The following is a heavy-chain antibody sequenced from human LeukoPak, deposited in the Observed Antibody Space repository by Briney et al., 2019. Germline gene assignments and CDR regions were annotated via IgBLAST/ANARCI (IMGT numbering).Heavy chain of an antibody. D-gene: IGHD1-26*01. CDR3: ARGIGGSYLGIADAFDI. Sequence: PGGSLRLSCAASGFTFSSYSMNWVRQAPGKGLEWVSYISSSSSTIYYADSVKGRFTISRENAKNSLYLQMNSLRAEDTAVYYCARGIGGSYLGIADAFDIWGQGTMVTVSS. CDR1: GFTFSSYS. V-gene: IGHV3-48*01. J-gene: IGHJ3*02. CDR2: ISSSSSTI.